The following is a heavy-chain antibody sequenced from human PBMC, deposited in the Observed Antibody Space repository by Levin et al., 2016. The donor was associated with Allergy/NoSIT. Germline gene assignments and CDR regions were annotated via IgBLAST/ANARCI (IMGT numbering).Heavy chain of an antibody. CDR1: GGSISSGGYY. Sequence: LRLSCTVSGGSISSGGYYWSWIRQHPGKGLEWIGYIYYSGSTYYSPSLKSRVTISVDTSKNQFSLKLSSVTAADTAVYYCARGEHCSGGSCYSGMDVWGQGTTVTVSS. CDR2: IYYSGST. D-gene: IGHD2-15*01. J-gene: IGHJ6*02. V-gene: IGHV4-31*03. CDR3: ARGEHCSGGSCYSGMDV.